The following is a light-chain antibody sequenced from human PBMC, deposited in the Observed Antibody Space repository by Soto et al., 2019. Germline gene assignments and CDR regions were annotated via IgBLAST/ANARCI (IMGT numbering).Light chain of an antibody. V-gene: IGKV1-39*01. CDR1: QSISTY. Sequence: DIQMTQSPSSLSASVGDRFTITCRASQSISTYLNWYQQKPGKAPKLLIHAASSLQSGVPSTFSGSGSGTDFTLTISSLQPEDFATYYCQQSYSTWTFGQGTKVDIK. J-gene: IGKJ1*01. CDR2: AAS. CDR3: QQSYSTWT.